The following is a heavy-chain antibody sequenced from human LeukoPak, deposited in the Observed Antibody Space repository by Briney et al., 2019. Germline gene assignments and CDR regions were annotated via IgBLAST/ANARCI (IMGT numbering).Heavy chain of an antibody. V-gene: IGHV1-24*01. CDR3: ATDRLVVVPAAYYYYGMDV. CDR1: GYTLTELS. CDR2: FDPEDGET. D-gene: IGHD2-2*01. J-gene: IGHJ6*02. Sequence: ASVKVSCKVSGYTLTELSMHWVRQAPGKGLEWMGGFDPEDGETIYAQKFQGRVTMTEDTSTDTAYMELSSLRSEDTAVYYCATDRLVVVPAAYYYYGMDVWGQGTTVTVSS.